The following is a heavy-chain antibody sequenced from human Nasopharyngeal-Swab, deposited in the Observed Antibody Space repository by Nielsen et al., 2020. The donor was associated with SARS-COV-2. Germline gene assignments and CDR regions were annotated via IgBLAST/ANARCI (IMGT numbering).Heavy chain of an antibody. D-gene: IGHD2-21*02. CDR2: IHSSSSTM. CDR3: ARAAGETIVVVTAISWYFDL. V-gene: IGHV3-48*01. CDR1: GFTFSTYS. Sequence: GESLKISCSASGFTFSTYSINWVRQAPGKGLECVSYIHSSSSTMYYADSVKGRFTISRDNAKNSLYLQMNSLRAEDTAVYYCARAAGETIVVVTAISWYFDLWGRGTLVTVSS. J-gene: IGHJ2*01.